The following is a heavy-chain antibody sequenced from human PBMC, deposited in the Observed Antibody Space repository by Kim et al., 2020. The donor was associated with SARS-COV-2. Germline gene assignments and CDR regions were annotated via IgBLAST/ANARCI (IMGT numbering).Heavy chain of an antibody. CDR3: AREGVPGNQYYYYGMDV. J-gene: IGHJ6*02. CDR1: GGSISSGGYY. D-gene: IGHD3-10*01. CDR2: IYYSGST. Sequence: SETLSLTCTVSGGSISSGGYYWSWIRQHPGKGLEWIGYIYYSGSTYYNPSLKSRVTISVDTSKNQFSLKLSSVTAADTAVYYCAREGVPGNQYYYYGMDVWGQGTTVTVSS. V-gene: IGHV4-31*03.